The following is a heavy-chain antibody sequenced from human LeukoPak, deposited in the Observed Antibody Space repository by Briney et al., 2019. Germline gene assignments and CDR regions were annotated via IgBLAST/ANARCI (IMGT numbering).Heavy chain of an antibody. Sequence: PSETLSLTCAVYGGSFSGYYWSWIRQSPGKGLEWIGEINHSGSTNYNPSLKSRVTISIDTSKNQFSLKLSSVTAADTAVYYCARGPGTWYYYWGQGTLVTVSS. V-gene: IGHV4-34*01. D-gene: IGHD6-13*01. CDR3: ARGPGTWYYY. J-gene: IGHJ4*02. CDR2: INHSGST. CDR1: GGSFSGYY.